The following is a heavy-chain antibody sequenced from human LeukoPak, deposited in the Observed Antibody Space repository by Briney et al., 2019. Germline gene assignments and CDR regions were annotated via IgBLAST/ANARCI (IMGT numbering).Heavy chain of an antibody. D-gene: IGHD4-17*01. Sequence: PGGSLRLSCAASGFTFNDCNLNWVRQAPGKGLEWVSLISSDLNYIYYADSVKGRFTISRDNAKNSLFLQMSSLRVEDTAVYFCAREHDYGDYAFDFWGRGTLVTVSS. J-gene: IGHJ4*02. CDR3: AREHDYGDYAFDF. CDR1: GFTFNDCN. CDR2: ISSDLNYI. V-gene: IGHV3-21*01.